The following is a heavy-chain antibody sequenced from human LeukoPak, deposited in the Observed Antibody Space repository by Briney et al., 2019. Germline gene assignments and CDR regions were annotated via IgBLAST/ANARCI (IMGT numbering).Heavy chain of an antibody. CDR2: IKSKIDGGTI. CDR3: TTRRQDGC. J-gene: IGHJ4*02. CDR1: GFTFSDAW. V-gene: IGHV3-15*01. D-gene: IGHD6-25*01. Sequence: PGGSLRFSCVGSGFTFSDAWISWVRQAPGKGLEWVGRIKSKIDGGTIDYAAPVKGRFTISRDDSRNTLYLQMNSLKTEDTAVYYCTTRRQDGCWGQGTLVTVS.